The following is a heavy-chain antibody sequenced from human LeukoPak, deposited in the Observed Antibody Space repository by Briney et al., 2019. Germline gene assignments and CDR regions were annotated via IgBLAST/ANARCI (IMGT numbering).Heavy chain of an antibody. J-gene: IGHJ4*02. CDR1: GGSFSGYY. CDR2: INHSGST. D-gene: IGHD1-14*01. Sequence: PSETLSLTCAVYGGSFSGYYWSWIRQPPGKGLEWIGEINHSGSTNYNPSLKSRVTISVDTSKNQFSLKLSSVTAADTAVYYCARANRDSNPFDYWGQGTLVTVSS. CDR3: ARANRDSNPFDY. V-gene: IGHV4-34*01.